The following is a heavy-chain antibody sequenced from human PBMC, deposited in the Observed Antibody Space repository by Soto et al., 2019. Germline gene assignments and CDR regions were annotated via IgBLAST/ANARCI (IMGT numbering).Heavy chain of an antibody. V-gene: IGHV3-30*18. CDR1: GFTFSSYG. CDR3: AKFIRDSSGWHLRRDYGMDV. CDR2: ISYDGSNK. D-gene: IGHD6-19*01. J-gene: IGHJ6*02. Sequence: SGGSLRLSCAASGFTFSSYGMHWVRQAPGKGLEWVAVISYDGSNKYYADSVKGRFTISRDNSKNTLYLQMNSLRAEDTAVYYCAKFIRDSSGWHLRRDYGMDVWGQGTTVTVSS.